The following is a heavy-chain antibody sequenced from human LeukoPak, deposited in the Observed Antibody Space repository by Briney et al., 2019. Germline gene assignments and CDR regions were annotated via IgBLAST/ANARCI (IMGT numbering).Heavy chain of an antibody. CDR3: ARGATETSFDY. V-gene: IGHV3-21*01. Sequence: GGSLRLSCAASGFTFSSYSMNWVRQAPGKGLEWVSSISSSSSYIYYADSVKGRFTISRDNAKSSLYLQVNSLRAEDTAVYYCARGATETSFDYWGQGTLVTVSS. CDR1: GFTFSSYS. CDR2: ISSSSSYI. J-gene: IGHJ4*02.